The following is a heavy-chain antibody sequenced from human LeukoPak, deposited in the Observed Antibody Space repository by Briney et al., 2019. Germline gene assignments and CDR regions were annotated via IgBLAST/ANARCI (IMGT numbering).Heavy chain of an antibody. CDR3: AKHVRTSVWFFDF. CDR2: ISGSGLRT. V-gene: IGHV3-23*01. J-gene: IGHJ4*02. D-gene: IGHD6-19*01. Sequence: GGSLRLSCAASGFTFSSDALSWVRQAPGKGLEWVSLISGSGLRTDYADSVKGRFTISRDNSKNTLYLQMNSLKAEDTAVYYCAKHVRTSVWFFDFWGQGTLVAVSS. CDR1: GFTFSSDA.